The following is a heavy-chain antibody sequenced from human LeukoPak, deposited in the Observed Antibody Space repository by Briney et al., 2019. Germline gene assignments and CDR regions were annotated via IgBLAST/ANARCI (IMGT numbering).Heavy chain of an antibody. CDR1: GGSISSYY. CDR2: IYYSGST. D-gene: IGHD3-22*01. Sequence: SETLSLTCTVSGGSISSYYWSWIRQPPGKGLEWIGYIYYSGSTNYNPSLKSRVTISVDTSKNQFSLKLSSVTAADTAVYYCAGHSYYYDSSGYVFAFDIWGQGTMVTVSS. CDR3: AGHSYYYDSSGYVFAFDI. V-gene: IGHV4-59*08. J-gene: IGHJ3*02.